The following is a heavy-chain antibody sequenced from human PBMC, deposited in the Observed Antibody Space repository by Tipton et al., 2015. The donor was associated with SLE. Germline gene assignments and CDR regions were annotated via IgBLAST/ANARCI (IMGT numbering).Heavy chain of an antibody. CDR1: GGSISGYY. CDR3: ARVPALYYYYMDV. Sequence: TLSLTCTVSGGSISGYYWSWIRQPPGKGLEWIGYIYYSGSTNYNPSLKSRVTISVDTSKNQFSLKLSSVTAADTAVYYCARVPALYYYYMDVWGKGTTVTVSS. V-gene: IGHV4-59*01. D-gene: IGHD2-2*01. J-gene: IGHJ6*03. CDR2: IYYSGST.